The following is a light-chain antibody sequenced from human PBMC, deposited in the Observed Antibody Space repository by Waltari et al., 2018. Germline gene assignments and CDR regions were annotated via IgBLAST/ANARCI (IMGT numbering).Light chain of an antibody. J-gene: IGKJ1*01. CDR2: EVS. Sequence: DVVMTQSPLSQPITPGQSASISCRSSQSLLHSNGNTYLSWFHQKPGQPPRRLIYEVSNQDSGVPDRFSGSGAGTDFTLKISRVEAEDVGIYFCGQGTHLPPTFGQGTKVEIK. V-gene: IGKV2-30*02. CDR3: GQGTHLPPT. CDR1: QSLLHSNGNTY.